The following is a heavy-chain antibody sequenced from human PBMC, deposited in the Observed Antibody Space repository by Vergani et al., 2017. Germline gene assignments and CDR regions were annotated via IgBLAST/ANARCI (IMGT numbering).Heavy chain of an antibody. CDR2: IYTSGST. CDR1: GGSISSGSYY. CDR3: ARVRQGVIAPRPYMDV. V-gene: IGHV4-61*02. D-gene: IGHD3-10*01. J-gene: IGHJ6*03. Sequence: QVQLQESGPGLVKPSQTLSLTCTVSGGSISSGSYYWSWIRQPAGKGLEWIGRIYTSGSTNYNPSLKSRVTISVDTSKNQFSLKLSSVTAADTAVYYCARVRQGVIAPRPYMDVWGKGTTVTVSS.